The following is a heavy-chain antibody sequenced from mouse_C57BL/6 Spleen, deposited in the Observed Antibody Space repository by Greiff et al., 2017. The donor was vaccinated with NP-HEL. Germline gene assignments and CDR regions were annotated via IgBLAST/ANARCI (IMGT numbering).Heavy chain of an antibody. CDR1: GYTFTSYW. D-gene: IGHD2-3*01. CDR2: IYPGSGST. V-gene: IGHV1-55*01. CDR3: ARWRIYDGYYRGLAY. J-gene: IGHJ3*01. Sequence: VQLQQPGAELVKPGASVKMSCKASGYTFTSYWITWVKQRPGQGLEWIGDIYPGSGSTNYNEKFKSKATLTVDTSSSTAYMQLSSLTSEDSAVYYCARWRIYDGYYRGLAYWGQGTLVTVSA.